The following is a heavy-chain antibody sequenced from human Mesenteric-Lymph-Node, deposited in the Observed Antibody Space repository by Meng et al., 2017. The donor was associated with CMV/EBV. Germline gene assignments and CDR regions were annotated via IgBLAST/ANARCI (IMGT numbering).Heavy chain of an antibody. V-gene: IGHV1-69*10. CDR2: IIPILGIA. CDR1: GGTFSSYA. J-gene: IGHJ5*02. Sequence: SVKVSCKASGGTFSSYAISWVRQAPGQGLEWMGGIIPILGIANYAQKFQGRVTITADKSTSTAYMELSSLRSEDTAVYYCAPQPTRITMKGQNNWFDPWGQGTLVTVSS. CDR3: APQPTRITMKGQNNWFDP. D-gene: IGHD3-22*01.